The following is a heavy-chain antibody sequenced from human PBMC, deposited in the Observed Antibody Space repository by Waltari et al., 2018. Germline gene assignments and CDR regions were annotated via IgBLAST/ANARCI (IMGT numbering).Heavy chain of an antibody. CDR3: ARRPRGGDIHFDY. Sequence: QVRLQESGPGLVKPSETLSLTCTVSVNSIDGYYWSWIRQSPGKGLEWIGYIYYDGNTKYSPSLKSRVTISVDRSKKQFSLMMTSVTAADTAVYYCARRPRGGDIHFDYWGQGILVTVSS. CDR2: IYYDGNT. J-gene: IGHJ4*02. D-gene: IGHD3-10*01. CDR1: VNSIDGYY. V-gene: IGHV4-59*08.